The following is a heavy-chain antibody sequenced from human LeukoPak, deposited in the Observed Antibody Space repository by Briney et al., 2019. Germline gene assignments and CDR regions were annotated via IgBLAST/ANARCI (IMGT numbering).Heavy chain of an antibody. D-gene: IGHD3-22*01. V-gene: IGHV3-11*04. J-gene: IGHJ6*03. CDR1: GFTFSDYY. CDR2: ISSSGSTI. CDR3: ARGSYYYDSSGYYMDV. Sequence: PGGSLRLSCAASGFTFSDYYMSWIRQAPGKGLEWVSYISSSGSTIYYADSVKGRFTISRDNAKNSLYLQMNSLRAKDTAVYYCARGSYYYDSSGYYMDVWGKGTTVTVSS.